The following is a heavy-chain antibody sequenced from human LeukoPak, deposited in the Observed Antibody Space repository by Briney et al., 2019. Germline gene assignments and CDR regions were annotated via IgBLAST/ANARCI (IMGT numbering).Heavy chain of an antibody. Sequence: GGSLRLSCAASGFTFSSYWMSWVRQAPGKGLEWVANIKQDGSEKYYVDSVKGRFTISRDNAKNSLYLQMNSLRAEDTAVYYCARDGVYSGRSIDAFDIWGQGTMVTVSS. V-gene: IGHV3-7*01. CDR2: IKQDGSEK. D-gene: IGHD1-26*01. CDR3: ARDGVYSGRSIDAFDI. CDR1: GFTFSSYW. J-gene: IGHJ3*02.